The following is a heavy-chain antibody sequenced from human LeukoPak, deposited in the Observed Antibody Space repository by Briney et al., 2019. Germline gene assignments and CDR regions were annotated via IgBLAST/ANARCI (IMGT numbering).Heavy chain of an antibody. J-gene: IGHJ4*02. CDR2: ISSSSSYI. D-gene: IGHD1-1*01. Sequence: GGSLRLSCAASGFTFSSYSMNWVRQAPGKGLEWVSSISSSSSYIYYADSVKGRFIISRDNAKNSLYLQMNSLRAEDTAVYYCARVQGDWNYVDYWGQGTLVTVSS. CDR1: GFTFSSYS. V-gene: IGHV3-21*01. CDR3: ARVQGDWNYVDY.